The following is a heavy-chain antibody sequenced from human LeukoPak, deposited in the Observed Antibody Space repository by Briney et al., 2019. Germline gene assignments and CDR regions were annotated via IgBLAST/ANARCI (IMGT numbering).Heavy chain of an antibody. J-gene: IGHJ4*02. CDR2: IYSAGTT. Sequence: GGSLRPSCAASGFTVSSNYMSWVRQAPGKGLECISVIYSAGTTNYADSVKGRFTISRDISKNTVYLQMNSLRAEDTAVYYCARTPNYYYGSGNYYNDWGQGTLVTVSS. CDR1: GFTVSSNY. CDR3: ARTPNYYYGSGNYYND. V-gene: IGHV3-53*01. D-gene: IGHD3-10*01.